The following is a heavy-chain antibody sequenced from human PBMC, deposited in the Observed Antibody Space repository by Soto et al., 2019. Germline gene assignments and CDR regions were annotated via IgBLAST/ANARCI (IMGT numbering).Heavy chain of an antibody. CDR1: GFTFSSYA. V-gene: IGHV3-23*01. CDR2: ISGSGGST. J-gene: IGHJ2*01. CDR3: AKSRDYWYFDL. Sequence: EVQLLESGGGLVQPGGSLRLSCAASGFTFSSYAVSWVRQAPGKGLEWVSSISGSGGSTNYADSVKGRFTSSRDNSKKTLYLQMNSLRAEDTAIYYCAKSRDYWYFDLWGRGTLVTVSS.